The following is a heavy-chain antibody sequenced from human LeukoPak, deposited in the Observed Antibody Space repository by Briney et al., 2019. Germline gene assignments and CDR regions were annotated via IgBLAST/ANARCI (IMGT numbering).Heavy chain of an antibody. D-gene: IGHD3-22*01. J-gene: IGHJ4*02. V-gene: IGHV3-33*01. CDR1: GFTFSSYG. Sequence: GGSLRFSCAASGFTFSSYGMHWVRQAPGKGLEWVAVIWYDGSNKYYADSVKGRFTISRDNSKNALYLQMNSLRAEDTAVYYCARDASISGYYDYIDYWGQGTLVTVSS. CDR2: IWYDGSNK. CDR3: ARDASISGYYDYIDY.